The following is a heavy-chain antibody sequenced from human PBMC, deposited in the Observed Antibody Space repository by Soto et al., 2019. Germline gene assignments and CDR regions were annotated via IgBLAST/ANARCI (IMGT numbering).Heavy chain of an antibody. D-gene: IGHD3-3*01. J-gene: IGHJ6*02. Sequence: PGGSLRLSCAASGFTFSSYSINFFRQSPFKWLEWVSSISSSSSYIYYADSVKGRFTISRDNAKNSLYLQMNSLRAEDTAVYYCARDRTVITIFGVVRYGMDVWGQGTTVTVSS. CDR3: ARDRTVITIFGVVRYGMDV. CDR1: GFTFSSYS. V-gene: IGHV3-21*01. CDR2: ISSSSSYI.